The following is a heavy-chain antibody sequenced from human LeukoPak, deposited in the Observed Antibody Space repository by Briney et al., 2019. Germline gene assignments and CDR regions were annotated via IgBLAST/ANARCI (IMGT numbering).Heavy chain of an antibody. D-gene: IGHD5-12*01. CDR2: INPNSGGT. V-gene: IGHV1-2*06. Sequence: GASVKVSCKASGYTFTGYDMHWERQAPGPGLEWMGRINPNSGGTNYAQKVQGRVTMTRATSISTAYMELSRLRTADTAVYYCARLGSGYEVDYWGQGNLVTVSS. J-gene: IGHJ4*02. CDR3: ARLGSGYEVDY. CDR1: GYTFTGYD.